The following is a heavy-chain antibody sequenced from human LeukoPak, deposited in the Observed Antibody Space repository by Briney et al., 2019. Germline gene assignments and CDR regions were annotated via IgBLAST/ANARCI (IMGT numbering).Heavy chain of an antibody. CDR3: ATGHSSTWYYFDY. CDR2: IYHSGST. J-gene: IGHJ4*02. CDR1: GDSISSYY. V-gene: IGHV4-59*01. Sequence: PSETLSLTCTVSGDSISSYYWSWIRQPPGKGLEWIGYIYHSGSTNYNPSLKSRLTISADTSKDQFSLKLASVTAADTAVYYCATGHSSTWYYFDYWGQGTLVTVSS. D-gene: IGHD6-13*01.